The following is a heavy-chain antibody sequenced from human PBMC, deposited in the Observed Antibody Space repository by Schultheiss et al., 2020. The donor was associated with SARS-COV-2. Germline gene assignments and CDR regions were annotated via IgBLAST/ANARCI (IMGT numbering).Heavy chain of an antibody. CDR2: INPSGGST. D-gene: IGHD4-11*01. Sequence: ASVKVSCQASRYTFTKYFTQWVRQGPGQGLEWMGIINPSGGSTSYAQKFQGRVTMTRDTSTSTVYMELSSLRSEDTAVYYCAAETTVTTYGMDVWGQGTTVTVSS. CDR1: RYTFTKYF. CDR3: AAETTVTTYGMDV. J-gene: IGHJ6*02. V-gene: IGHV1-46*01.